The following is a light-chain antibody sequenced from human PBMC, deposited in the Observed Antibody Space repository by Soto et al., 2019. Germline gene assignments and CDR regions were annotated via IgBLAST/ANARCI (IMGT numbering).Light chain of an antibody. Sequence: DIVMTQSPLSLPVTPGEPASISCRSSQSLLHSNGYNYLDWYLQKPGQSPQLLIYLGSNRASGVPDRFSGSGSGTDFTLKISRVGAEDVGVYYCMQALQTPHFGQGTRLEIK. CDR1: QSLLHSNGYNY. J-gene: IGKJ5*01. V-gene: IGKV2-28*01. CDR3: MQALQTPH. CDR2: LGS.